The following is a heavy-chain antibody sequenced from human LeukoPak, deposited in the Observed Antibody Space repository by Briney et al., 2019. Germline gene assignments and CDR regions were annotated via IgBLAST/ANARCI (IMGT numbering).Heavy chain of an antibody. J-gene: IGHJ3*01. CDR2: IYSDGST. V-gene: IGHV3-53*01. CDR1: GFIVNSNY. Sequence: GGSLRLSCAASGFIVNSNYMNWVRQAPGKGLEWVSLIYSDGSTYYADSVKGRFIISRDNSKNSLDLQMNSLRAEDTAVYHCARGVTVRGGPFDVWGQGTMVMVSS. D-gene: IGHD3-22*01. CDR3: ARGVTVRGGPFDV.